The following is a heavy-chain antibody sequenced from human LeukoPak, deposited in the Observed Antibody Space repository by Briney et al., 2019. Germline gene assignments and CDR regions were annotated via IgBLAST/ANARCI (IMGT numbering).Heavy chain of an antibody. D-gene: IGHD3-10*01. CDR2: INPNSGGT. CDR1: GYTFTGNY. Sequence: GASVKVSCEASGYTFTGNYMHWVRQAPGQGLEWMGWINPNSGGTNYAQKFQGRVTMTRDTSIGTAYMELNRLRSDDTAVYYCARDSGPWGVFDPWGQGTLVTVSS. V-gene: IGHV1-2*02. J-gene: IGHJ5*02. CDR3: ARDSGPWGVFDP.